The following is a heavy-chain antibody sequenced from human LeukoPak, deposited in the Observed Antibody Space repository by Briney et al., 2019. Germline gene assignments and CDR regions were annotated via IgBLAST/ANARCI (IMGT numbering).Heavy chain of an antibody. CDR2: INTDGSST. Sequence: GGSLRLSCAASGFTFSSYWMHWVRQAPGNGLVWVSRINTDGSSTSYADSVKGRFTISRDNAKNTLYLQMNSLRAEDTAVYYCARVRYGPGKAFDIWGQGTMVTVSS. J-gene: IGHJ3*02. V-gene: IGHV3-74*01. CDR3: ARVRYGPGKAFDI. CDR1: GFTFSSYW. D-gene: IGHD3-16*01.